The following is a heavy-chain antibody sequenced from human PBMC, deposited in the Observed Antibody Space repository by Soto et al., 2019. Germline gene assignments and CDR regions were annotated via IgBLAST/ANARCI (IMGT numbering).Heavy chain of an antibody. V-gene: IGHV4-34*01. CDR2: INHSGST. J-gene: IGHJ4*02. CDR3: ARKRNTGWYFDY. Sequence: QVRLQQWGAGLLKPSETLSLTCAVYGGSFSGYYWSWIRQPPGKGLEWIGEINHSGSTNYNPSLKSRVTISVDTSKNQFSLKLSSVTAADTAVYYCARKRNTGWYFDYWGQGTLVTVSS. D-gene: IGHD6-19*01. CDR1: GGSFSGYY.